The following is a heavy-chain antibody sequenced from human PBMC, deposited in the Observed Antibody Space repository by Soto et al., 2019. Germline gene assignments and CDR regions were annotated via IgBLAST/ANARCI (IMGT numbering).Heavy chain of an antibody. CDR2: VVPMFRTP. V-gene: IGHV1-69*01. J-gene: IGHJ2*01. D-gene: IGHD2-21*01. Sequence: QVQLVQSGAEVKKPGSSVKVSCKVSGGTFRKFAVSWVRQAPGQGLEWMGGVVPMFRTPNYAQKFQGRVTITADESTSTAYMELRSLRSEDTAVYYCATGAIGDFGDFDLWGRGTLVTVSS. CDR1: GGTFRKFA. CDR3: ATGAIGDFGDFDL.